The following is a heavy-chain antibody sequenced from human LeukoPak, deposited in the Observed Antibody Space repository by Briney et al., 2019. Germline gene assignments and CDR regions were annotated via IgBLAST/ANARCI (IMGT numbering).Heavy chain of an antibody. J-gene: IGHJ4*02. CDR1: GFTFSNYW. CDR2: ISSDGSST. Sequence: GGSLRLSCAASGFTFSNYWMHWVRQAPGKGLVWVSRISSDGSSTNNADSVKGRFTTSRDNAKNRLYLQMNSLRAEDTAVYYCARRSGWYYFDYWGQGTLVTVSS. CDR3: ARRSGWYYFDY. V-gene: IGHV3-74*01. D-gene: IGHD6-19*01.